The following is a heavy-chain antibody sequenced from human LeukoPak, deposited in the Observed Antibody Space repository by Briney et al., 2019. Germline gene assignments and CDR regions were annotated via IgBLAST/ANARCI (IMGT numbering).Heavy chain of an antibody. CDR1: GGSISSSSYY. D-gene: IGHD5-24*01. V-gene: IGHV4-39*01. CDR2: IYYSGST. J-gene: IGHJ5*02. CDR3: ARQNNTYHHYNLGWFDP. Sequence: SETLSLTCTVSGGSISSSSYYWGWIRQPPGKGLEWIGSIYYSGSTYYNPSLKSRVTISVDTSKNQFSLQLSSVTPEDTAVYYCARQNNTYHHYNLGWFDPWGQGTLVTVSS.